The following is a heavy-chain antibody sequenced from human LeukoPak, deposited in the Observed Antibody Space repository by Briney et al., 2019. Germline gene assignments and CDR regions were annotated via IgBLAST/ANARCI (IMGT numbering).Heavy chain of an antibody. CDR3: ARDSSIAVQYNWFDP. CDR1: GFTVSSNY. Sequence: PGGSLRLSCAASGFTVSSNYMSWIRQAPGKGLEWVSYISSSGSTIYYADSVKGRFTISRDNAKNSLYLQMNSLRAEDTAVYYCARDSSIAVQYNWFDPWGQGTLVTVSS. V-gene: IGHV3-11*04. J-gene: IGHJ5*02. D-gene: IGHD6-6*01. CDR2: ISSSGSTI.